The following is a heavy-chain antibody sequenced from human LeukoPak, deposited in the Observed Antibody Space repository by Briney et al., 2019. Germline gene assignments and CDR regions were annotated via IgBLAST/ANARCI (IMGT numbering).Heavy chain of an antibody. CDR1: GYTFTSYG. CDR2: VIPIFGIA. J-gene: IGHJ5*02. D-gene: IGHD2-2*01. V-gene: IGHV1-69*10. Sequence: SVKVSCKASGYTFTSYGISWVRQAPGQGLEWMGWVIPIFGIANYAQKFQGRVTITADKSTSTAYMELSSLRSEDTAVYYCARSSPRDIVVVPAAITWFDPWGQGTLVTVSS. CDR3: ARSSPRDIVVVPAAITWFDP.